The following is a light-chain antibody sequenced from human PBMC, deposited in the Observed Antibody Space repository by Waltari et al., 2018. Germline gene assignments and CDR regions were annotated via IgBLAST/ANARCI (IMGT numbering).Light chain of an antibody. J-gene: IGLJ3*02. CDR2: EGS. V-gene: IGLV2-23*01. CDR3: CSYAGSSWV. Sequence: QSALTQPASVSGSPGQSITISCTGPTSDVGSYNLVSLYHQHPGKAPKLIIYEGSTWPSGFSNRFSGSKSGNSSSLTISGLQAEDEADYYCCSYAGSSWVFGGGTKLTVL. CDR1: TSDVGSYNL.